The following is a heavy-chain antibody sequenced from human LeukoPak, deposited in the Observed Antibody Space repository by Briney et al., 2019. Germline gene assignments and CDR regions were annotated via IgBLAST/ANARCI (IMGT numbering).Heavy chain of an antibody. V-gene: IGHV3-7*01. CDR1: GFPFSRHW. J-gene: IGHJ4*02. D-gene: IGHD4-17*01. CDR3: ARGPDYGDRLDYFDY. CDR2: IKQDGSQ. Sequence: GGSLRLSCAASGFPFSRHWMGWVRQAPGKGLEWVASIKQDGSQLYGVSVKGRFTISRDNTKCSLSLQMNSLRLEDTALYYCARGPDYGDRLDYFDYWGQGTLLTVPS.